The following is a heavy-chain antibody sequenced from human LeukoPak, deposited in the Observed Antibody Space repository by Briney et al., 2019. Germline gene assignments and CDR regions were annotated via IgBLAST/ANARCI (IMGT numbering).Heavy chain of an antibody. CDR1: GGSISSYY. V-gene: IGHV4-59*12. CDR2: IYYSGST. Sequence: SETLSLTCTVSGGSISSYYWSWIRQPPGKGLEWIGYIYYSGSTNYNPSLKSRVTISVDTSKNQFSLKLSSVTAADTAVYYCARGKPYYDILTGYYSGDFDYWGQGTLVTVSS. J-gene: IGHJ4*02. D-gene: IGHD3-9*01. CDR3: ARGKPYYDILTGYYSGDFDY.